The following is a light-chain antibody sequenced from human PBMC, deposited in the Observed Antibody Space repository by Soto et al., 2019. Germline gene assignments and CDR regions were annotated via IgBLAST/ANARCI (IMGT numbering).Light chain of an antibody. Sequence: DIQMTQSPSSLSASIGDRLIITCRTSQGVSTFLNWYRQKAGEAPRLLIYTASSLQSGVPSRFSGGGSGTEFTLTINRLQPEDFGTYFCQQSYSSPFTFGPGTRVDVK. CDR2: TAS. V-gene: IGKV1-39*01. CDR1: QGVSTF. J-gene: IGKJ3*01. CDR3: QQSYSSPFT.